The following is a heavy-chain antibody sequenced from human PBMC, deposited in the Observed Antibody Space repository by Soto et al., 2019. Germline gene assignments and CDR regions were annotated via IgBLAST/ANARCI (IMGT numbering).Heavy chain of an antibody. Sequence: GASVKVSCKASGYTFTSYAMHWVRQAPGQRLEWMGWINAGNGNTKYSQKFQGRVTITRDTSASTAYMELSSLRSEDTAVYYCARDSRYSNPNWFDPWGQGTLVTVSS. CDR3: ARDSRYSNPNWFDP. V-gene: IGHV1-3*01. D-gene: IGHD4-4*01. J-gene: IGHJ5*02. CDR1: GYTFTSYA. CDR2: INAGNGNT.